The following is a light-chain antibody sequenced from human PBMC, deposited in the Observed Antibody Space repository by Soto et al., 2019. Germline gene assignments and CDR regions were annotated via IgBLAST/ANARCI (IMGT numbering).Light chain of an antibody. J-gene: IGLJ1*01. CDR1: SSDVGGSNH. CDR3: VSFTSSTTYV. Sequence: QSALTQPASVSDSPGQSITISCTGTSSDVGGSNHVSWYQQHPGKAPKLMIYDVTNRPSAVSHLFSDSKSGSTASLIISGLQAEDEADYYCVSFTSSTTYVFGTGTKVTVL. V-gene: IGLV2-14*01. CDR2: DVT.